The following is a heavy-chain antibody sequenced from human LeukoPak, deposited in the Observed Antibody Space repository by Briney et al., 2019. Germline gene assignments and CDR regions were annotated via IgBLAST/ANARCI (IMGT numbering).Heavy chain of an antibody. CDR2: INSDGSST. CDR1: GFIFSNYW. J-gene: IGHJ5*02. D-gene: IGHD3-22*01. CDR3: AREGSQYYFESGGYYNWFDP. V-gene: IGHV3-74*01. Sequence: GGSLRLSCAASGFIFSNYWMHWVRQAPGKGLVWVSRINSDGSSTSYADAVKGRFTISRDNAKNTVYLQVNSLTVGDTAVYYCAREGSQYYFESGGYYNWFDPWGQGTLVTVSS.